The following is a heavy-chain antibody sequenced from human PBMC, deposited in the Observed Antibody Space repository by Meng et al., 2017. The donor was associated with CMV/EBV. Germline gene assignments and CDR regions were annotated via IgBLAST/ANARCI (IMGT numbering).Heavy chain of an antibody. CDR2: MYYSGST. CDR1: GGSISSSSYY. Sequence: SETLSLTCTVSGGSISSSSYYWGWIRQPPGKGLEWIGSMYYSGSTYYNPYLKGRVTRYVDTTKHQLSLNLISVTAADTAVYSCARHPLVPADIGYFALWGRGTLVTVSS. CDR3: ARHPLVPADIGYFAL. V-gene: IGHV4-39*01. J-gene: IGHJ2*01. D-gene: IGHD2-2*01.